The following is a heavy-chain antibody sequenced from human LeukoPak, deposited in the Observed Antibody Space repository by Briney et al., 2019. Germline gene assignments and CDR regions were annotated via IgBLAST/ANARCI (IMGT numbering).Heavy chain of an antibody. CDR3: ARHGGAVTAPDY. J-gene: IGHJ4*02. D-gene: IGHD3-16*01. Sequence: GESLKISCQGFGYTFINYWIGWVRQMPGKGLEWMGIIYPGDSDTRYSPSFQGQVTISADKSISTAYLQWSSLKASDTAMYYCARHGGAVTAPDYWGQGTLVTVSS. V-gene: IGHV5-51*01. CDR2: IYPGDSDT. CDR1: GYTFINYW.